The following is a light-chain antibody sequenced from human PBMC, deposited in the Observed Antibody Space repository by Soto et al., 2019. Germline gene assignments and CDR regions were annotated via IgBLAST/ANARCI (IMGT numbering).Light chain of an antibody. J-gene: IGLJ3*02. CDR1: ISNIGSNY. Sequence: QSVLTQPPSASGTPGQRVTISCSGSISNIGSNYVYWYQQLPGTAPKLLIYRSDQRPSGVPDRFSGSKSGTSASLAISGLRSEDGADYYCAAWDDSLSGSWVFGGGTKLTVL. CDR3: AAWDDSLSGSWV. V-gene: IGLV1-47*01. CDR2: RSD.